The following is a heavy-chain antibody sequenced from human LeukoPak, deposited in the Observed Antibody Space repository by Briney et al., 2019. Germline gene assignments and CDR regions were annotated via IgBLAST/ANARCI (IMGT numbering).Heavy chain of an antibody. Sequence: GSLRLSCAASGFTFSSYAMSWIRQPPGKGLEWIGEINHSGSTNYNPSLKSRVTISVDTSKNQFSLKLSSVTAADTAVYYCARGDFTGGFDAFDIWGQGTMVTVSS. CDR2: INHSGST. J-gene: IGHJ3*02. D-gene: IGHD2-21*02. CDR3: ARGDFTGGFDAFDI. CDR1: GFTFSSYA. V-gene: IGHV4-34*01.